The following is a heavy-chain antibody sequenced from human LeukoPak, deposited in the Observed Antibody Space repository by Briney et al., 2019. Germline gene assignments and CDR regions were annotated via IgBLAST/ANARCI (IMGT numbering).Heavy chain of an antibody. J-gene: IGHJ6*03. D-gene: IGHD6-13*01. Sequence: GGSLRLSCAASGFTFSSYGMHWVRQAPGKGLEWVAFIRYDGSNKYYADSVKGRFTISRDNAKNSLYLQMNSLRAEDTAVYYCARDGYSSSSGAYYYYYMDVWGKGTTVTVSS. CDR3: ARDGYSSSSGAYYYYYMDV. V-gene: IGHV3-30*02. CDR1: GFTFSSYG. CDR2: IRYDGSNK.